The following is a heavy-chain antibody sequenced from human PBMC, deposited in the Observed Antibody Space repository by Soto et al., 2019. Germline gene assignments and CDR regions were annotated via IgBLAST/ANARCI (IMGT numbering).Heavy chain of an antibody. CDR1: GGSISSGDYY. CDR2: IYYSGST. CDR3: AREGLRLGEFCWFDP. J-gene: IGHJ5*02. D-gene: IGHD3-16*01. V-gene: IGHV4-30-4*01. Sequence: NPSETLSLTCTVSGGSISSGDYYWSWIRQPPGKGLEWIGYIYYSGSTYYNPSLKSRVTISVDTSKNQFSLKLSSVTAADTAVYYCAREGLRLGEFCWFDPWDQGTLVTVSS.